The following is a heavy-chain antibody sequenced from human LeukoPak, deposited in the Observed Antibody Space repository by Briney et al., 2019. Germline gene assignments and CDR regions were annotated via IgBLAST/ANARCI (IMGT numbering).Heavy chain of an antibody. CDR1: GGTFSSYA. D-gene: IGHD5-18*01. Sequence: SVKVSCKASGGTFSSYAISWVRQAPGQGLEWMGRIIPILGIANYAQKFQGRVTITADKSTSTAYMELSSLGSEDTAVYYCAREGSRSEGIQLWFRSRDYYYYYGMDVWGQGTTVTVSS. V-gene: IGHV1-69*04. J-gene: IGHJ6*02. CDR3: AREGSRSEGIQLWFRSRDYYYYYGMDV. CDR2: IIPILGIA.